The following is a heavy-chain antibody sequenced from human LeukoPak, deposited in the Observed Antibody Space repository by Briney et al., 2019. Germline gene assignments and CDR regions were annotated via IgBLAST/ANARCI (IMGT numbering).Heavy chain of an antibody. Sequence: AGGSLRLSCAASGFTFSNAWMSWVRQAPGKGLEWVGRIKSKTDGGTTDYAAPVKGRFTISRDDSKNTLYLQMNSLKTEDTAVYYCTTDRGAFDWLSPFDYWGQGTLVTVSS. D-gene: IGHD3-9*01. CDR2: IKSKTDGGTT. V-gene: IGHV3-15*01. J-gene: IGHJ4*02. CDR3: TTDRGAFDWLSPFDY. CDR1: GFTFSNAW.